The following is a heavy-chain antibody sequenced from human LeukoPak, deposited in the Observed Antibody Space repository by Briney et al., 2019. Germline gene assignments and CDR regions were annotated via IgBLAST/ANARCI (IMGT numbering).Heavy chain of an antibody. CDR2: LSASGGSS. D-gene: IGHD2-15*01. CDR1: GFTFTSYA. CDR3: ARACSGGSCYLAAFDI. V-gene: IGHV3-23*01. Sequence: GGSLRLSCAASGFTFTSYAMSWVRQAPGKGLEWVSALSASGGSSYYADSMKGRFTISRDSSKNTLYLQMNGLRAEDTAVYYCARACSGGSCYLAAFDIWGQGTMVTVSS. J-gene: IGHJ3*02.